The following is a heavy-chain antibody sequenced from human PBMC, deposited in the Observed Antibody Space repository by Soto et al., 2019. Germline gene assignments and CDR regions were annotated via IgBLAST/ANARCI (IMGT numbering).Heavy chain of an antibody. J-gene: IGHJ2*01. V-gene: IGHV3-30-3*01. Sequence: QVQLVESGGGVVQPGRSLRLSCAASGFTFSSYAMHWVRQAPGKGLEWVAVISYDGSNKYYADSVKGRFTISRDNSKNPLYLQMNSLRAEDTAVYYCAIDLGYSGYDDWYFDLWGRGTLVTVSS. CDR2: ISYDGSNK. CDR1: GFTFSSYA. CDR3: AIDLGYSGYDDWYFDL. D-gene: IGHD5-12*01.